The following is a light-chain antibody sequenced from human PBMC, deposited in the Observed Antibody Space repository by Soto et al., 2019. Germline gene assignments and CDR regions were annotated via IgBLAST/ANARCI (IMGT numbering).Light chain of an antibody. CDR3: SSYTSSSTVV. CDR1: SSDVGGYNY. Sequence: QSVLTQPASVSGSPGQSITISCTGTSSDVGGYNYVSWYQQHPGKAPKLMIYDVSNRPSGVSNRFSGSKSGDTASLTISGLQGEDEADYHCSSYTSSSTVVFGGGTKLTVL. J-gene: IGLJ2*01. V-gene: IGLV2-14*01. CDR2: DVS.